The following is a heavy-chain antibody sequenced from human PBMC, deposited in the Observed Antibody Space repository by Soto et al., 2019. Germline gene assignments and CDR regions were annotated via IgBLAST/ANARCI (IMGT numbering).Heavy chain of an antibody. V-gene: IGHV5-51*01. CDR1: GYSFTSYW. CDR2: IYPGDSDT. D-gene: IGHD2-2*01. CDR3: ARQGCSSTSCYWRPHHPDWFDP. Sequence: GESLKISGKGSGYSFTSYWIGWVRQMPGKGLEWMGIIYPGDSDTRYSPSFQGQVTISADKSISTAYLQWSSLKASDTAMYYCARQGCSSTSCYWRPHHPDWFDPHGQLTLVTVSS. J-gene: IGHJ5*02.